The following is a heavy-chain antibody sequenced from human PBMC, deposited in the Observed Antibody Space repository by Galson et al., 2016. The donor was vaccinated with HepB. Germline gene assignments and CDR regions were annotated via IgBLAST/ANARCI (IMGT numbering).Heavy chain of an antibody. D-gene: IGHD3-16*01. CDR3: ARSGGITLVSWFDP. CDR2: IHHSGTT. Sequence: SETLSLTCTVSGYSISSGSYWGWIRQPPGKGLEWIGSIHHSGTTSCNPSLKSRVTISVDTSKNQFSLKLSSATAADTAVYYCARSGGITLVSWFDPWGQGTLVTVSS. J-gene: IGHJ5*02. CDR1: GYSISSGSY. V-gene: IGHV4-38-2*02.